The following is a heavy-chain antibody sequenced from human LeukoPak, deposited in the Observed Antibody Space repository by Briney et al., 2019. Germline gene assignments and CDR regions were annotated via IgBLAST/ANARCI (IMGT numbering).Heavy chain of an antibody. V-gene: IGHV1-2*02. CDR3: ARIKWAAAND. D-gene: IGHD6-13*01. Sequence: ASVKVSCKASGYTFTGYYMHWVRQAPGQGLEWMGWINPNSGDTNYAQNFQGRVTMTRDTSINTAYMELSSLRSDDTAVYYCARIKWAAANDWGQGTLGTVSS. J-gene: IGHJ4*02. CDR1: GYTFTGYY. CDR2: INPNSGDT.